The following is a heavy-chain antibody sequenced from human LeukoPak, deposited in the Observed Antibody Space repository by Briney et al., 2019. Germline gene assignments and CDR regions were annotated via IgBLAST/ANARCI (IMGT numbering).Heavy chain of an antibody. CDR1: GGSIGSYY. V-gene: IGHV4-59*01. CDR2: IYYSGST. J-gene: IGHJ5*02. D-gene: IGHD5-12*01. CDR3: ASGFNWFDP. Sequence: SETLSLTCSVSGGSIGSYYWSWIRQPPGKGLEWIGYIYYSGSTNYNPSLKSRVTISVDTSKNQFSLKLSSVTAADTAVYYCASGFNWFDPWGQGTLVTVSS.